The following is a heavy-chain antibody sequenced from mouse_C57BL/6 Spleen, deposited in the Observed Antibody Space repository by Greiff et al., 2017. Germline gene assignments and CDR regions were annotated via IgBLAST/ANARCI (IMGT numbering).Heavy chain of an antibody. D-gene: IGHD2-4*01. V-gene: IGHV1-66*01. Sequence: VQLQQSGPELVKPGASVKISCKASGYSFTSYYIHWVKQRPGQGLEWIGWIYPGSGNTKYNEKFKGKATLTADTSSSTAYMQRSSLTSEDSAVYYCGHYDYDGEAWFAYWGQGTLVTVSA. CDR2: IYPGSGNT. CDR3: GHYDYDGEAWFAY. J-gene: IGHJ3*01. CDR1: GYSFTSYY.